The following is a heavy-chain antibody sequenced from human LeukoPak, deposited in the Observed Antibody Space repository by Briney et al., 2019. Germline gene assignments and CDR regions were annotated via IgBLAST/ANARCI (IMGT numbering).Heavy chain of an antibody. CDR1: GFTFSSYA. CDR3: ARGAPYCSGGSCMYYFDY. CDR2: ISSTSSYI. V-gene: IGHV3-21*01. J-gene: IGHJ4*02. D-gene: IGHD2-15*01. Sequence: GGSLRLSCAASGFTFSSYAMNWVRQAPGKGLEWVSSISSTSSYIYYADSVKGRFTISRDNAKNSLYLQMNSLRAEDTAVYYCARGAPYCSGGSCMYYFDYWGQGTLVTVSS.